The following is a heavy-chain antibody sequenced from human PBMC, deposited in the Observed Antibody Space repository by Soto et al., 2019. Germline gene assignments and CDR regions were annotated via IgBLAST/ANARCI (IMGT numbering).Heavy chain of an antibody. J-gene: IGHJ4*02. V-gene: IGHV1-3*01. Sequence: ASVKGSCKASGYTFTSYAMHWVRQAPGQRLEWMGWINAGNGNTKYSQKFQGRVTITRDTSASTAYMELSSLRSEDTAVYYCALRGHDTAMAIDYWGQGTLVTVSS. CDR2: INAGNGNT. D-gene: IGHD5-18*01. CDR3: ALRGHDTAMAIDY. CDR1: GYTFTSYA.